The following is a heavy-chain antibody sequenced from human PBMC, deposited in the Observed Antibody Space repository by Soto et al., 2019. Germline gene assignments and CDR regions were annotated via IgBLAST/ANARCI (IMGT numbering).Heavy chain of an antibody. CDR2: ISLYSGNT. Sequence: ASVKVSCKASGYTFNHYAISWVRQAPGQGLEWMGWISLYSGNTNYAQKLQGRVTMTTDTSTSTAYMEQMGLRSDDPAVHYCARINYGASYVDFWGRALLVTVSS. V-gene: IGHV1-18*01. D-gene: IGHD5-18*01. CDR1: GYTFNHYA. CDR3: ARINYGASYVDF. J-gene: IGHJ4*02.